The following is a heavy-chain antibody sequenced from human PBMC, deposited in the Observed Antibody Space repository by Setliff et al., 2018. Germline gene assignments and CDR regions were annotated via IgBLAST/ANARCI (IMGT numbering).Heavy chain of an antibody. D-gene: IGHD4-17*01. CDR2: IRSKAYGGTT. Sequence: LSLSCTASGFPFGDYAMSWVRQAPGKGLEWVGFIRSKAYGGTTDYAAPVKGRFTISRDDSKNTLYLQMNSLKTEDTAVYYCTTDPPGYGGDYWGQGTLVTVSS. J-gene: IGHJ4*02. V-gene: IGHV3-49*04. CDR1: GFPFGDYA. CDR3: TTDPPGYGGDY.